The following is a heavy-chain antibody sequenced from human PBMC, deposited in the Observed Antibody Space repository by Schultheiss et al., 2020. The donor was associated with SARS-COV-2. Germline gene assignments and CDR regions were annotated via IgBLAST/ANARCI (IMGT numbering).Heavy chain of an antibody. CDR1: GGSLSGYY. Sequence: SQTLSLTCAVYGGSLSGYYWSWIRQPPGKGLEWVGEINHSGSTNYNPSLKSRVTMSVDTSKNQFSLNLSSVTAADTALYYCARGGQTIPQNYYYYMDVWGKGTTVTVSS. D-gene: IGHD1/OR15-1a*01. V-gene: IGHV4-34*01. CDR2: INHSGST. J-gene: IGHJ6*03. CDR3: ARGGQTIPQNYYYYMDV.